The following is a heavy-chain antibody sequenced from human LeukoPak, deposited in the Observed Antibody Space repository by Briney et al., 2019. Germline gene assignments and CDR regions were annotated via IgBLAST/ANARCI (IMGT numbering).Heavy chain of an antibody. D-gene: IGHD3-10*01. J-gene: IGHJ4*02. CDR1: RFTFNNYG. Sequence: PGGSLRLSCAASRFTFNNYGMHWVRQAPGKGLEWVAFIRYDGSNKYYADSVKGRFTISRDNSKNTLYLQMNSLRAEDTAVYYCAKPSRGGAYYFDYWGQGTLVTVSS. CDR3: AKPSRGGAYYFDY. V-gene: IGHV3-30*02. CDR2: IRYDGSNK.